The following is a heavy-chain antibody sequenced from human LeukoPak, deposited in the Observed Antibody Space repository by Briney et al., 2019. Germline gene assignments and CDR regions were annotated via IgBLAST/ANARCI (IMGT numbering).Heavy chain of an antibody. Sequence: SQTLSLTCTVSGGSICRGGDSWSWIRQNPGKGLEWIGYIYYSGSTYYNPSLKSRVTISVGTSKNQFSLKLSSVTAADTAVYYCARVAVAGRWFDYWGQGTLVTVSS. D-gene: IGHD6-19*01. J-gene: IGHJ5*01. V-gene: IGHV4-31*03. CDR3: ARVAVAGRWFDY. CDR2: IYYSGST. CDR1: GGSICRGGDS.